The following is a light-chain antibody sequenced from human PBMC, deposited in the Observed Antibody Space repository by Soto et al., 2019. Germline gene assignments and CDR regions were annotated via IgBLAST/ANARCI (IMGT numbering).Light chain of an antibody. CDR3: QQYNSYPWT. V-gene: IGKV1-5*01. J-gene: IGKJ1*01. Sequence: DIQVTQSPSTLSASVGDRVTITCRASQNIRSRLAWFQQKPGKAPKLLIYDASSLESGVPSRFSGSGSGTEFTLTISSLQPDDFATYYCQQYNSYPWTFGQGTKVDIK. CDR2: DAS. CDR1: QNIRSR.